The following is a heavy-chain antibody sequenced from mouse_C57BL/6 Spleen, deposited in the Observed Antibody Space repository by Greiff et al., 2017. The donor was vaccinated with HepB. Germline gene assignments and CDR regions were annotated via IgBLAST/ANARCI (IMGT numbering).Heavy chain of an antibody. CDR3: AKEERCYSFMDY. CDR2: ISSGSSTI. D-gene: IGHD1-1*01. Sequence: DVMLVESGGGLVKPGGSLKLSCAASGFTFSDYGMHWVRQAPEKGLEWVAYISSGSSTIYYADTVKGRFTISRDNAKNTLFLQMTSLRSEDTAIYYCAKEERCYSFMDYWGQGTSVTVSS. V-gene: IGHV5-17*01. J-gene: IGHJ4*01. CDR1: GFTFSDYG.